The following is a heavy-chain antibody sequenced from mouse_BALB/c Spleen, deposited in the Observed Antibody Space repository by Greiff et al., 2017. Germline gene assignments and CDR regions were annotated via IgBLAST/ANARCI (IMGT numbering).Heavy chain of an antibody. J-gene: IGHJ2*01. CDR3: ARQTGLGYYFDY. V-gene: IGHV5-9-3*01. CDR2: ISSGGSYT. D-gene: IGHD3-1*01. Sequence: DVMLVESGGGLVKPGGSLKLSCAASGFTFSSYAMSWVRQTPEKRLEWVATISSGGSYTYYPDSVKGRFTISRDNAKNTLYLQMSSLRSEDTAMYYCARQTGLGYYFDYWGQGTTLTVSS. CDR1: GFTFSSYA.